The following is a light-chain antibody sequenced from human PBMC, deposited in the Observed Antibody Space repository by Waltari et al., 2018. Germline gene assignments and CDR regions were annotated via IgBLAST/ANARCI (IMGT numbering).Light chain of an antibody. CDR3: SSYAGNDLVI. V-gene: IGLV2-14*01. CDR2: EVT. Sequence: QSALTQPASVSGSPGQSITISCTGTNSDVGSSNYFSWYQQHPGKAPKLMSYEVTNRPSGLSNRFSGSKSGNTASLTITELQAEDEADYYCSSYAGNDLVIFGGGTKLTVL. J-gene: IGLJ2*01. CDR1: NSDVGSSNY.